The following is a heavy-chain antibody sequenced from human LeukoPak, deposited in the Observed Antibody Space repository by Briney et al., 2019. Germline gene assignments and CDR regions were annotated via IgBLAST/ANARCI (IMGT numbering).Heavy chain of an antibody. V-gene: IGHV3-11*04. CDR3: ARDYATNPYYADY. CDR2: ISSSGSTI. CDR1: GFTFSDYY. D-gene: IGHD3-10*01. J-gene: IGHJ4*02. Sequence: GGSLRLSCAASGFTFSDYYMSWIRQAPGKGLEWVSYISSSGSTIYYADSVKGRFTISRDNAKNSLYLQMDSLRAEDTAVYYCARDYATNPYYADYWGQGTLVTVSS.